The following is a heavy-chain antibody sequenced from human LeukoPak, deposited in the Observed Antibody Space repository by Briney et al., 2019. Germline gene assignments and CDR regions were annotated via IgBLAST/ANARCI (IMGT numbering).Heavy chain of an antibody. D-gene: IGHD3-9*01. J-gene: IGHJ6*03. CDR3: AREVRSFKNYDILTGYYKDYYYYMDV. CDR1: GFTVSSNY. V-gene: IGHV3-53*01. Sequence: GGSLRLSCAASGFTVSSNYMSWVRQAPGKGLEWVSVIYSGGSTYYADSVKGRFTISRDNSKNTLYLQMNSLRAEDTAVYYCAREVRSFKNYDILTGYYKDYYYYMDVWGKGTTVTISS. CDR2: IYSGGST.